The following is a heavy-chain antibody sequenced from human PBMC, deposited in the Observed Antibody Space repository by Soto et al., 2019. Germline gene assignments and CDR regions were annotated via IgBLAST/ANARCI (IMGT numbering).Heavy chain of an antibody. Sequence: GASVKVSCKASGGTFSSYAISWVRQAPGQGLEWMGGIIPIFGTANYAQKFQGRVTITADESTSTAYMELSSLRSEDTAVYYCARDPAYDILTGYHYFDYWGQGTLVTVSS. J-gene: IGHJ4*02. CDR1: GGTFSSYA. CDR3: ARDPAYDILTGYHYFDY. D-gene: IGHD3-9*01. V-gene: IGHV1-69*13. CDR2: IIPIFGTA.